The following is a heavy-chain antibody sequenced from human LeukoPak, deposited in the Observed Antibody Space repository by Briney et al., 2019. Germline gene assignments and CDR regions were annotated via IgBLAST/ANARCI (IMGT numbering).Heavy chain of an antibody. J-gene: IGHJ4*02. CDR2: FYYSGST. D-gene: IGHD3-10*01. Sequence: SETLSLTCTVSGGSISRSSYYWGWIRQPPGKGLEWIGDFYYSGSTNCNPSLKSRVTISVDTSQNQFSLKLSSVTAADTAVYYCARGVGFPALDYWGQGTLVAVSS. CDR3: ARGVGFPALDY. CDR1: GGSISRSSYY. V-gene: IGHV4-39*07.